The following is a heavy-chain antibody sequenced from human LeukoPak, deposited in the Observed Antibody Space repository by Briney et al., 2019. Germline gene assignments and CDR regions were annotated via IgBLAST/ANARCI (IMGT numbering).Heavy chain of an antibody. J-gene: IGHJ4*02. CDR3: AREGVGYCSSTSCPTDPFDY. D-gene: IGHD2-2*01. CDR1: GYTFSSYG. CDR2: IIAYNGNT. Sequence: ASVKVSCKASGYTFSSYGISWVRQAPGQGLEWMGWIIAYNGNTNYAQKLQGRVTMTTDTSTSTAYMELRSLRSDDTAVYYCAREGVGYCSSTSCPTDPFDYWGQGTLVTVSS. V-gene: IGHV1-18*01.